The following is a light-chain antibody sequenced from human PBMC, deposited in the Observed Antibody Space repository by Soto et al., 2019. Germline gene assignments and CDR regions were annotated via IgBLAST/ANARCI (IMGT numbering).Light chain of an antibody. J-gene: IGKJ5*01. CDR3: QQYNNWPIT. CDR1: QIVYGRQ. V-gene: IGKV3-15*01. Sequence: IGLTQYQGTLPLSPGERAALSFMASQIVYGRQLAWYQQKPGQAPRLLIYGASTRATGLPARFSGSGSGTEFTLTISSLQSEDFAFYYCQQYNNWPITFGQGTRLEIK. CDR2: GAS.